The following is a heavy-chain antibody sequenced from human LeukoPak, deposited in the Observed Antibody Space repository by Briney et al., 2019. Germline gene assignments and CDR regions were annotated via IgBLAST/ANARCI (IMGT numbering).Heavy chain of an antibody. D-gene: IGHD3-22*01. J-gene: IGHJ4*02. CDR3: AKVDDSSGYGYDY. CDR1: GFTFDDYA. Sequence: PGGSLRLSCAASGFTFDDYAMHWVRQAPGKSLEWVSGISWNSGSIGYADSVKGRFTISRDNAKNSLYLQMDSLRPEDTALYYCAKVDDSSGYGYDYWGQGTLVTVSS. V-gene: IGHV3-9*01. CDR2: ISWNSGSI.